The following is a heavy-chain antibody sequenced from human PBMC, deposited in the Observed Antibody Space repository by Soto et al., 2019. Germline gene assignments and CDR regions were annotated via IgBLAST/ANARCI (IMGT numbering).Heavy chain of an antibody. V-gene: IGHV1-18*04. D-gene: IGHD3-22*01. CDR1: GYTFTSYG. J-gene: IGHJ6*02. CDR2: ISAYNDNT. CDR3: ARGPDDYYDSSRYYYYYYGMDV. Sequence: ASVKVSCKASGYTFTSYGISWVRQAPGQGLEWMGWISAYNDNTNYAQKLQGRVTMTTDTSTSTAYMELRSLRSDDTAVYYCARGPDDYYDSSRYYYYYYGMDVWSQRTTVTVSS.